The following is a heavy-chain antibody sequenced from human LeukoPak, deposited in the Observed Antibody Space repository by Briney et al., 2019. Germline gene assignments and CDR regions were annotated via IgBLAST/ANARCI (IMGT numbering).Heavy chain of an antibody. D-gene: IGHD3-16*01. CDR1: GYTFTGYY. J-gene: IGHJ5*02. Sequence: ASVKVSCKASGYTFTGYYMLWVRQAPGQGLEWMGWINPNSGGTNYAQKFQGRVTMTRDTSTSTAYMERSRLRSDDTAVYYCARGKKGGRNWFDPWGQGTLVTVSS. CDR2: INPNSGGT. CDR3: ARGKKGGRNWFDP. V-gene: IGHV1-2*02.